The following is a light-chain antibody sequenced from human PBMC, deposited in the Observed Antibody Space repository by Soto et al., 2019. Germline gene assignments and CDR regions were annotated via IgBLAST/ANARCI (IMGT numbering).Light chain of an antibody. CDR1: QSVISSS. Sequence: EIVLTQSPCTLALSPGERATLSCRASQSVISSSLAWYQQRPGQAPRLLIYGASIRATGIPDRFSGSGSGTDFTLTISRLEPEDFVVFYCQQYGSSPLTFGGGTKVDIK. CDR2: GAS. CDR3: QQYGSSPLT. V-gene: IGKV3-20*01. J-gene: IGKJ4*01.